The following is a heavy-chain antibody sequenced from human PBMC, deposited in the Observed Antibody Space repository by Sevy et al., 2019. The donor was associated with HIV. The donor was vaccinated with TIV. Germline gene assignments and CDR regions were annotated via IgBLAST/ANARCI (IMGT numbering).Heavy chain of an antibody. Sequence: GGSLRLSCAISGFTVNDKYIIWVRQAPGKGLEWVSVIFSSGSTYYVDSAKGRFTISRDNSENTVDLQMNSVRAEDTAVYYCVSLFLSYRSGWSYFDYWGQGTLVTVSS. CDR2: IFSSGST. J-gene: IGHJ4*02. CDR1: GFTVNDKY. D-gene: IGHD6-19*01. CDR3: VSLFLSYRSGWSYFDY. V-gene: IGHV3-66*02.